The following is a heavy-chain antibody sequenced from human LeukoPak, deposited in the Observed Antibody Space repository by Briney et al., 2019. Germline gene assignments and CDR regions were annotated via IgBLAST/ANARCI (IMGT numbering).Heavy chain of an antibody. V-gene: IGHV4-39*07. Sequence: ASETLSLTCTVSGGSISDSNYYWGWIRQPPGRGLEWIGNIYYSGSTYYSPSLKSRVTVSVDTSKNQFSLKLSSVTAADTAVYYCARVGYDSSGYYSGYFDYWGQGTLVTVSS. D-gene: IGHD3-22*01. CDR1: GGSISDSNYY. J-gene: IGHJ4*02. CDR3: ARVGYDSSGYYSGYFDY. CDR2: IYYSGST.